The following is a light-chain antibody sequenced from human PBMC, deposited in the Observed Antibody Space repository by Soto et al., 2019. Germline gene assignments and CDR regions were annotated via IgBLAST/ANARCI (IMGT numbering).Light chain of an antibody. J-gene: IGKJ4*01. CDR1: QSVRSNY. V-gene: IGKV3-20*01. CDR3: QQYGSSPLT. CDR2: EAS. Sequence: EIVLTQSPGTLSLSPVERATLSCRASQSVRSNYLAWYQQKPGQAPRFLIYEASSRSTGIPDRFSGSGSGTDFTLTISRLEPEDFAVYYCQQYGSSPLTFGGGTKVEIK.